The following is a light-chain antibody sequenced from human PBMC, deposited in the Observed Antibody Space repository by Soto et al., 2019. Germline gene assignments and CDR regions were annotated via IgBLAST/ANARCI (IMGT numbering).Light chain of an antibody. CDR3: QHYNSYSEA. V-gene: IGKV1-5*03. CDR2: KAS. Sequence: DIQMTQSPSTLSGSVGDRVTITCRASQTISSWLAWYQQKPGKAPHLLIYKASTLKSGVPSRISGSGSGTEFTLTISSLQPDDFATYYFQHYNSYSEAFGQGTKVELK. CDR1: QTISSW. J-gene: IGKJ1*01.